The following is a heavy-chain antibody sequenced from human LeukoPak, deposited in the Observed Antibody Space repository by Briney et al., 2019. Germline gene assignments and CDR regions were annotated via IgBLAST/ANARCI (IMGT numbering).Heavy chain of an antibody. D-gene: IGHD3-16*02. Sequence: SETPSLTCTVSGYSINSGYFWGWVRQPPGKGPEWIGSIFHSGGVYYNPSLRSRVTISVDTSKNQFSLKLSSVTAADTAVYYCARHRIMITFGGVIVPVYFDYWGQGTLVTVSS. CDR2: IFHSGGV. CDR3: ARHRIMITFGGVIVPVYFDY. V-gene: IGHV4-38-2*02. J-gene: IGHJ4*02. CDR1: GYSINSGYF.